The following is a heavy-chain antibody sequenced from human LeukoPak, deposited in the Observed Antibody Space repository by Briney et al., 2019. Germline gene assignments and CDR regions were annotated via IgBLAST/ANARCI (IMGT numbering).Heavy chain of an antibody. CDR2: ISAYNGNT. J-gene: IGHJ4*02. Sequence: ASVKVSCKASGYTFTSYGISWVRQAPGQGLEWMGWISAYNGNTNYAQKLQGRVTMTTDTSTSTAYMELRSPRSDDTAVYYCARDYDILTGSPGDFDYWGQGTLVTVSS. D-gene: IGHD3-9*01. CDR1: GYTFTSYG. CDR3: ARDYDILTGSPGDFDY. V-gene: IGHV1-18*01.